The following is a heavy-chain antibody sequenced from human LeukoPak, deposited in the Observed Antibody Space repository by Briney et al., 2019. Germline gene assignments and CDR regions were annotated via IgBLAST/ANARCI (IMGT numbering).Heavy chain of an antibody. D-gene: IGHD1-26*01. Sequence: PGGSLRLSCAASGFTSSNYAMTWVRQGPGKGLEWVSTVSNSGGTTFYADSVEGRFTISRDNSKNTLYLQMNSLRVEDAALYYCAKGGIVGTKMTDYWGQGTLVTVSS. V-gene: IGHV3-23*01. CDR2: VSNSGGTT. J-gene: IGHJ4*02. CDR3: AKGGIVGTKMTDY. CDR1: GFTSSNYA.